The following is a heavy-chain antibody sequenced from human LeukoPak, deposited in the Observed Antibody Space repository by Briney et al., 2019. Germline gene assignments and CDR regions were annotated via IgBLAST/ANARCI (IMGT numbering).Heavy chain of an antibody. V-gene: IGHV3-48*03. CDR3: ARERPAAGPAFDY. CDR2: ISSSDNPI. CDR1: GFTFSSYE. D-gene: IGHD6-13*01. J-gene: IGHJ4*02. Sequence: GGSLRLSCAASGFTFSSYEMNWVRQAPGKGLEWVSYISSSDNPIYYADSVKGRFAISRNNAQNSLYLQMNSLRAEDTAVYFCARERPAAGPAFDYWGQGTLVTVSS.